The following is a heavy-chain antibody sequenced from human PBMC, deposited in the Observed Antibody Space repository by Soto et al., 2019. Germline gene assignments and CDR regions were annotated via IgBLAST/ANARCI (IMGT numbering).Heavy chain of an antibody. Sequence: GGSLRLSCAASGFTFSSYAMHWVRQAPGRGLECVSAISSNGGSKYYANSVKGRFTISRDNSKNTLYLQMGSLRAEDMAVYYCARARRCSGGSCPLLYYYYYMDVWGKGTTVTVSS. CDR2: ISSNGGSK. CDR1: GFTFSSYA. D-gene: IGHD2-15*01. V-gene: IGHV3-64*01. J-gene: IGHJ6*03. CDR3: ARARRCSGGSCPLLYYYYYMDV.